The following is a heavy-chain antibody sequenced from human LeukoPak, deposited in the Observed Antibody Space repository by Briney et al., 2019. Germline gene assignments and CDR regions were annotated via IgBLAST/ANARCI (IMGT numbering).Heavy chain of an antibody. V-gene: IGHV7-4-1*02. CDR1: GYTFTSYS. J-gene: IGHJ2*01. CDR2: INANTGNP. Sequence: GASVKVSCKASGYTFTSYSMNWVRQAPGQGLEYMGWINANTGNPTYAQGFTGRFVFSLDTSVSTAYLQISSLTAEDTAVYYCARDFPARDWFFDLWGRGTLVTVSS. CDR3: ARDFPARDWFFDL.